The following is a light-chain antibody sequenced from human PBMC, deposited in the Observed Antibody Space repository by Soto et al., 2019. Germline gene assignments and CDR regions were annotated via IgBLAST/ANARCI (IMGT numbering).Light chain of an antibody. V-gene: IGKV1-39*01. CDR2: GTF. Sequence: IQMTQSPSSLSASPGDRVTFACRAGRHISSYLNWYQHKPGKAPSLLVHGTFTLQSGVPSRFNGSGSGTEFTLTISDLHPEDFATYFCHQSYSSPYTFGQGTKLEIK. J-gene: IGKJ2*01. CDR1: RHISSY. CDR3: HQSYSSPYT.